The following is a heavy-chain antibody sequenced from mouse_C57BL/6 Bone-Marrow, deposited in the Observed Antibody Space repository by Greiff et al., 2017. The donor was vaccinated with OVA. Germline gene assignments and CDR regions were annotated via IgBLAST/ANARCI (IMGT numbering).Heavy chain of an antibody. CDR3: TPTMDD. CDR1: GFNIKDDY. V-gene: IGHV14-4*01. Sequence: VHVKQSGAELVRPGASVKLSCTASGFNIKDDYMHWVKQRPEQGLEWIGWIDPENGDTESASKFQGKATITADTSSNTAYLQLSSLTSEDTAVYYCTPTMDDWGQGTSVTVSS. J-gene: IGHJ4*01. CDR2: IDPENGDT.